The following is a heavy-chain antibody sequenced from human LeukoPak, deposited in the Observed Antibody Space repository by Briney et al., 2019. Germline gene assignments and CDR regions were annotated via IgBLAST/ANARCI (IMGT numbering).Heavy chain of an antibody. CDR2: ISSSSSTI. Sequence: PGGSLRLSCAASGFTFSSYSMNWVRQAPGKGLECVSYISSSSSTIYYADSVWGRFTISRDNSNNTLFLQMSSLRVEDTAVYYCARAARAGAQYFDWWGQGVLVTVSS. J-gene: IGHJ4*02. V-gene: IGHV3-48*01. CDR1: GFTFSSYS. D-gene: IGHD2/OR15-2a*01. CDR3: ARAARAGAQYFDW.